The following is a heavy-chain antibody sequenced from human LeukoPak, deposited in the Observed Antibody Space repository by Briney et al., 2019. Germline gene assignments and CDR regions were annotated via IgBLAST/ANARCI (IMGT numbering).Heavy chain of an antibody. CDR1: GFTFTNYA. J-gene: IGHJ4*02. CDR2: ISNSGETT. D-gene: IGHD1-20*01. V-gene: IGHV3-23*01. CDR3: ARRRYNWNAIDY. Sequence: PGGSLRLSCAASGFTFTNYAMSWVRQAPGKGLDFVSSISNSGETTNYADSVKGRFTISRDNSKNTLYLQMNSLRAEDTAVYYCARRRYNWNAIDYWGQGTLVTVSS.